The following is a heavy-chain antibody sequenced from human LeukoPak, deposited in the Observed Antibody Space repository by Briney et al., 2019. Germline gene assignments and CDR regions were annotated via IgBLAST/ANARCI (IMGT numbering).Heavy chain of an antibody. Sequence: GGSLRLSCAASGFTFSSYAMSWVRQAPGKGLEWVSAISGSGGSTYYADSVKGRFTISRDNSKNTLYLQMNSLRAEDTAVYYCAKDPAIAVAGNPPEFDYWGQGTLVIVSS. D-gene: IGHD6-19*01. J-gene: IGHJ4*02. V-gene: IGHV3-23*01. CDR2: ISGSGGST. CDR3: AKDPAIAVAGNPPEFDY. CDR1: GFTFSSYA.